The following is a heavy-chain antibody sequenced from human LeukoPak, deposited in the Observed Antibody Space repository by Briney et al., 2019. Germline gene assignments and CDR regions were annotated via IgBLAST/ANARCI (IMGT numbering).Heavy chain of an antibody. D-gene: IGHD3-10*01. J-gene: IGHJ3*02. CDR3: ARHRRYYGSGSYGSQRAFDI. CDR1: GGSFSGYF. CDR2: INHSGST. V-gene: IGHV4-34*01. Sequence: PSETLSLTCAVYGGSFSGYFWNWIRQPPGKGLEWIGEINHSGSTNYNPSLKSRVTISVDTSKNQFSLKLSSVTAADTAVYYCARHRRYYGSGSYGSQRAFDIWGQGTMVTVSS.